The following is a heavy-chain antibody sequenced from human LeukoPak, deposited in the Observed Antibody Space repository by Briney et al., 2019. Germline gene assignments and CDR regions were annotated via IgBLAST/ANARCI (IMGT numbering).Heavy chain of an antibody. CDR3: VRCGHHLRRFDY. CDR1: GFTFDDYG. J-gene: IGHJ4*01. V-gene: IGHV3-20*04. Sequence: PGGSLRLSCAASGFTFDDYGMNWVRQAPGKGLEWVSDINRISGGTGYADSVKGRFTISRDNAKNSLYLHMNSLRAEDTAVYYCVRCGHHLRRFDYWGQGNLVTGSS. CDR2: INRISGGT.